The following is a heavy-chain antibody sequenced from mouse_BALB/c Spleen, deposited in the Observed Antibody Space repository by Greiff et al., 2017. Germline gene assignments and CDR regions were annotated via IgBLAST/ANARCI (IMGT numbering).Heavy chain of an antibody. Sequence: DVKLVESGGGLVQPGGSLKLSCAASGFTFSSYTMSWVRQTPEKRLEWVAYISNGGGSTYYPDTVKGRFSISRDNAKNTLYLQMSSLKSEDTAMYYCARHELGPYAMDYWGQGTSVTVSS. CDR2: ISNGGGST. J-gene: IGHJ4*01. D-gene: IGHD3-1*01. CDR1: GFTFSSYT. V-gene: IGHV5-12-2*01. CDR3: ARHELGPYAMDY.